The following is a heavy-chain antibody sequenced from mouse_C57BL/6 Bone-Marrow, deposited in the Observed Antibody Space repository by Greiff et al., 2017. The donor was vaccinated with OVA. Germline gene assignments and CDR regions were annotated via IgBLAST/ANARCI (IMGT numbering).Heavy chain of an antibody. Sequence: DVQLVESGGDLVKPGGSLKLSCAASGFTFSSYGMSWVRQTPDKRLEWVATISSGGSYTYYPDSVKGRFTISRDNAKNTLYLQMSSLKSEDTAMYYCARRRPGFAYWGQGTLVTVSA. CDR2: ISSGGSYT. V-gene: IGHV5-6*02. CDR3: ARRRPGFAY. CDR1: GFTFSSYG. J-gene: IGHJ3*01.